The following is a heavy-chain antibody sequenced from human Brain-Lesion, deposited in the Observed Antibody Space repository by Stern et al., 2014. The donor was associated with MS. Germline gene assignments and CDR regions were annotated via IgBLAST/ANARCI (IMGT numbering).Heavy chain of an antibody. Sequence: EVQLVESGGDLDQPGGSLTISCTAAAFTFGNYWMTWGRQGPGKGQEWVANIKEDGNEKNYVDSVKGRFTISRDNARNSLYLQMNSLRVEDTALYYCARVYNTIYGIVTQRGSGMDVWGQGTTVIVSS. CDR2: IKEDGNEK. CDR3: ARVYNTIYGIVTQRGSGMDV. J-gene: IGHJ6*02. CDR1: AFTFGNYW. V-gene: IGHV3-7*01. D-gene: IGHD3-3*01.